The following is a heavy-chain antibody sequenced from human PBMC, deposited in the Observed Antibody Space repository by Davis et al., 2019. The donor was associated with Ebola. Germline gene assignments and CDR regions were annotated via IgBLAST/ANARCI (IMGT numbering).Heavy chain of an antibody. CDR2: INHSGST. V-gene: IGHV4-34*01. D-gene: IGHD3-3*01. CDR3: ARVNYDFWSGYANWFDP. CDR1: GGSFSGYY. Sequence: MPSETLSLTCAVYGGSFSGYYWSWIRQPPGKGLEWIGEINHSGSTNYNPSLKSRVTISVDTSKNQLSLKLSSVTAADTAVYYCARVNYDFWSGYANWFDPWGQGTLVTVSS. J-gene: IGHJ5*02.